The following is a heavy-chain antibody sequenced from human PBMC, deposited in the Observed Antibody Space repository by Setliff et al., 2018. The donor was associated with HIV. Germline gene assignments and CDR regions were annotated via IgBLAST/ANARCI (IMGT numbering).Heavy chain of an antibody. CDR1: GGFISSYY. Sequence: SETLSLTCTVSGGFISSYYWNWIRQPAGKGLEWIGRIYTSGSTNYNPSLKSQVTMSVDTSKNQFSLRLSSVTAADTAVYYCARGAIAAAGDFDYWSQGTLVTVSS. CDR3: ARGAIAAAGDFDY. V-gene: IGHV4-4*07. D-gene: IGHD6-13*01. J-gene: IGHJ4*02. CDR2: IYTSGST.